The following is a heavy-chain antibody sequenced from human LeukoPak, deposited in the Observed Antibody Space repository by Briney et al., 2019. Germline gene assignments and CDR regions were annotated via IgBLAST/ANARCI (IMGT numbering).Heavy chain of an antibody. D-gene: IGHD3-22*01. CDR1: GGSFSGYY. V-gene: IGHV4-34*01. CDR2: INHSGST. J-gene: IGHJ4*02. Sequence: PSETLSLTCAVYGGSFSGYYWSWIRQPPGKGLEWIGEINHSGSTNYNPSLKSRVTISVDTSKNQFSLKLSSVTAADTAVYYCARGLNYDSSGYYLDYWGQGTLVTVSS. CDR3: ARGLNYDSSGYYLDY.